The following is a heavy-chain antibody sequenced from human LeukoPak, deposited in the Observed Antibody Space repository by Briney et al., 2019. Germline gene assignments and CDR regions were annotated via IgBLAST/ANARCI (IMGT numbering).Heavy chain of an antibody. V-gene: IGHV4-4*02. CDR2: ISLTGET. D-gene: IGHD1-26*01. Sequence: SETLSLTCDVSGGSISSTNWWRWVRQPPGQGLEWIGEISLTGETNYNPSLNGRVTMSLDKSRNQLSLKLTSVTAADTAIYYCSRESGAFCPFGYWGQGTLVIVPP. CDR1: GGSISSTNW. CDR3: SRESGAFCPFGY. J-gene: IGHJ4*02.